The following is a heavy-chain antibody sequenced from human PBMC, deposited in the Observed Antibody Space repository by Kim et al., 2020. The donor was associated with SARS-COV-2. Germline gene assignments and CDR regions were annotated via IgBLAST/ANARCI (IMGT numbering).Heavy chain of an antibody. Sequence: YNPSLKSRVTISVDTSKNQFSLKLSSVTAADTAVYYCARVVTMVRGVLDVWGQGTTVTVSS. D-gene: IGHD3-10*01. V-gene: IGHV4-39*07. CDR3: ARVVTMVRGVLDV. J-gene: IGHJ6*02.